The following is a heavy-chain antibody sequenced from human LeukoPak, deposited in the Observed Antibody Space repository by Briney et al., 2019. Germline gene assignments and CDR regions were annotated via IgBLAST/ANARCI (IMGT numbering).Heavy chain of an antibody. J-gene: IGHJ6*02. CDR2: IKQDGSEK. CDR1: GFTFSRYW. CDR3: ARPSSSRPSYYYYYGMDV. Sequence: VGSLRLSCAASGFTFSRYWMSWVRQAPGKGLEWEADIKQDGSEKYYVDSVKGRFTISRDNAKNSLYLQMNSLRAEDTAVYYCARPSSSRPSYYYYYGMDVWGQGTTVTVSS. D-gene: IGHD6-13*01. V-gene: IGHV3-7*01.